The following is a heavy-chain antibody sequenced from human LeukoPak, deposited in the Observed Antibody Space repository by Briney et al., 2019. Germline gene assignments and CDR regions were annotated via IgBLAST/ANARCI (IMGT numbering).Heavy chain of an antibody. CDR2: IYHSGST. Sequence: SETLSLTCTVSGYSISSGYYWGWIRQPPGKGLEWIGSIYHSGSTYYNPSLKSRVTISVDTSKNQFSLKLSSVTAADTAVYYCARGGDYSNLNYYYYYMDVWGKGTTVTVSS. CDR3: ARGGDYSNLNYYYYYMDV. CDR1: GYSISSGYY. J-gene: IGHJ6*03. D-gene: IGHD4-11*01. V-gene: IGHV4-38-2*02.